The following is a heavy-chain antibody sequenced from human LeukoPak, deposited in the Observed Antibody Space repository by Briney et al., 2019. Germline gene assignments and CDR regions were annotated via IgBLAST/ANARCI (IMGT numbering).Heavy chain of an antibody. D-gene: IGHD2-8*02. CDR2: IYLGDSDT. CDR1: GFPFSSYW. V-gene: IGHV5-51*01. J-gene: IGHJ4*02. CDR3: ATATGLSGSVDY. Sequence: GESLKISCKGSGFPFSSYWIGWVRQMPGKGLEWMGIIYLGDSDTRYSPSFQGQVTISADKSISTAYLQWSSLKASDTAMYYCATATGLSGSVDYWGQGTLVTVSS.